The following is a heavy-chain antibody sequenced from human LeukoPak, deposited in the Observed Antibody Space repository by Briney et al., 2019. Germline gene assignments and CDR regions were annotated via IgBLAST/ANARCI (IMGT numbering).Heavy chain of an antibody. V-gene: IGHV3-23*01. CDR3: APVLRYLDWPIP. D-gene: IGHD3-9*01. CDR2: ISGSGGST. Sequence: GGSLRLSCAASGFTFSSYAMSWVRQAPGKGLEWVSAISGSGGSTYYADSVKGRFTISRDNSKNTLYLQMNSLRAEDTAVYYCAPVLRYLDWPIPWGQGTLVTVSS. J-gene: IGHJ5*02. CDR1: GFTFSSYA.